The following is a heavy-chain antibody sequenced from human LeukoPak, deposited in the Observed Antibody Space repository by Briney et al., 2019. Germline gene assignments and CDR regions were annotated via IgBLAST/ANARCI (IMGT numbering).Heavy chain of an antibody. CDR2: INHSGST. D-gene: IGHD3-10*01. J-gene: IGHJ4*02. V-gene: IGHV4-34*01. CDR3: ASHRPSMRGPKRPLDY. Sequence: SETLSLTCAVYGGSFSGYYWSWIRQPPGKGLEWIGEINHSGSTNYNPSLKSRVTISVDTSKNQFSLKLSSVTAADTAVYYCASHRPSMRGPKRPLDYWGQGTLVTVSS. CDR1: GGSFSGYY.